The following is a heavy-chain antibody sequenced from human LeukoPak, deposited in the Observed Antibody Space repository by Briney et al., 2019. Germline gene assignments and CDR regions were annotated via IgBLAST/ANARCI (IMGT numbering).Heavy chain of an antibody. CDR1: GFTFSSYW. CDR3: AKGGGYEAQYYYYYLDV. D-gene: IGHD5-12*01. J-gene: IGHJ6*03. V-gene: IGHV3-30*02. CDR2: IRYDGSNK. Sequence: GGSLRLSCAASGFTFSSYWMSWVRQAPGKGLEWVAFIRYDGSNKYYADSVKGRFTISRDNSKNTLYLQMKSPRAEDTAVYYCAKGGGYEAQYYYYYLDVWGKGTTVTISS.